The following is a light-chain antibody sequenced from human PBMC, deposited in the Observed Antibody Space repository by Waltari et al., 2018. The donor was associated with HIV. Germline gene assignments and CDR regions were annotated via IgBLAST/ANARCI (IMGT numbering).Light chain of an antibody. V-gene: IGLV1-51*01. CDR2: DNE. Sequence: QSVLTQPPSVSAAPGQKVTISCPGANSNVANNFVSWYQQLPGRAPRLLIYDNEKRPSGIPDRFSAFKAGMSATLVITGLQIVDEADYYCGTWDSSLSLYVFGTGTTVAVL. CDR3: GTWDSSLSLYV. J-gene: IGLJ1*01. CDR1: NSNVANNF.